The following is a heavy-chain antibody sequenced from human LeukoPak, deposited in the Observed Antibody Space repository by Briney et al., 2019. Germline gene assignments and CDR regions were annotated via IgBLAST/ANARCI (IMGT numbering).Heavy chain of an antibody. CDR1: GFTFSSYG. CDR2: IRYDGSNK. J-gene: IGHJ4*02. D-gene: IGHD4-17*01. CDR3: GNEILYGDY. Sequence: GGSLRLSCAASGFTFSSYGMHWVRQAPGKGLEWVAFIRYDGSNKYYADSVKGRFTISRDNSKNTLYLQMNSLRAEDTAVYDCGNEILYGDYWGERTLVSVSS. V-gene: IGHV3-30*02.